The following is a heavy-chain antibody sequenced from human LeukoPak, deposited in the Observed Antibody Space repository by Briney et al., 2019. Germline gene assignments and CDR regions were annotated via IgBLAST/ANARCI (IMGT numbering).Heavy chain of an antibody. V-gene: IGHV4-38-2*01. D-gene: IGHD3-3*01. CDR2: ISHSGNT. J-gene: IGHJ2*01. CDR3: ARARVVHYNFRSGLHWYFDV. CDR1: GFSISSGHY. Sequence: SETLSLTCAVSGFSISSGHYWAWIRQSPGKGLEWIGTISHSGNTYYNSSLKSRLAVSVDTSKDHFSLNLNSLTAADTAVYHCARARVVHYNFRSGLHWYFDVWGRGTLVTVSS.